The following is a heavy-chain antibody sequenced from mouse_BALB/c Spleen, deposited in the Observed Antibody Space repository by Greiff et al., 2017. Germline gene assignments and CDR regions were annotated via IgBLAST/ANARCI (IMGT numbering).Heavy chain of an antibody. CDR2: ISSGGSYT. D-gene: IGHD2-14*01. Sequence: EVQVVESGGGLVKPGGSLKLSCAASGFTFSSYAMSWVRQSPEKRLEWVAEISSGGSYTYYPDTVTGRFTISRDNAKNTLYLEMSSLRSEDTAMYYCAREYDGFAYWGQGTLVTVSA. CDR1: GFTFSSYA. CDR3: AREYDGFAY. J-gene: IGHJ3*01. V-gene: IGHV5-9-4*01.